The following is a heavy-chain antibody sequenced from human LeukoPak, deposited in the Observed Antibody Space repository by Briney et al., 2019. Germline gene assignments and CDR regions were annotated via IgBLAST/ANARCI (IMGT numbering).Heavy chain of an antibody. V-gene: IGHV3-23*01. CDR2: ISGSGAAT. J-gene: IGHJ3*02. CDR3: VKAAGPWGWGSAFDI. Sequence: PGGSLRLSCANSEFPLSDYGMSWVRQAPGKGLEWVSGISGSGAATYYADSVKGRFTISRDNSKNTVYLQMNSLRAEDTAVYYCVKAAGPWGWGSAFDIWGQGTMVTVSS. D-gene: IGHD3-16*01. CDR1: EFPLSDYG.